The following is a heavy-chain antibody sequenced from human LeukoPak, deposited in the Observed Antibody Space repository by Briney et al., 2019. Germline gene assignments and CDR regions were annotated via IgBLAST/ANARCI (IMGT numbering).Heavy chain of an antibody. CDR1: GFTFSTYW. CDR3: ARRGKWAFDI. D-gene: IGHD1-26*01. Sequence: GGSLRLSCAASGFTFSTYWMHWVRQAPGKGLVWVSRINPDGTTTSYADSVKGRFTISRDNSKNTLYLQMNSLRAEDTAVYYCARRGKWAFDIWGQGTMVTVSS. CDR2: INPDGTTT. V-gene: IGHV3-74*01. J-gene: IGHJ3*02.